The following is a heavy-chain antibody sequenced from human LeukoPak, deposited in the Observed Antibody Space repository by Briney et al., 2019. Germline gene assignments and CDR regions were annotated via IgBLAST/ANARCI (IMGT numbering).Heavy chain of an antibody. J-gene: IGHJ4*02. D-gene: IGHD4-23*01. V-gene: IGHV5-51*01. CDR3: ASDSGGNGVNY. CDR1: GYSFTSYW. Sequence: GESLKISCKGSGYSFTSYWIGWVRQMPGKGLEWMGIIYPGDSDTRYSPSFQGQVTISADKSISTAYPQWRSLRASDTTMYYCASDSGGNGVNYWGQGTLVTVSS. CDR2: IYPGDSDT.